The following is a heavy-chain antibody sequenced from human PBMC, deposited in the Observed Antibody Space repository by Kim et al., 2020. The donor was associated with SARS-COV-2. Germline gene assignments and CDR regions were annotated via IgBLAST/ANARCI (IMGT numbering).Heavy chain of an antibody. CDR2: IKSKTDGGTT. Sequence: GGSLRLSCAASGFTFSNAWMSWVRQAPGKGLEWVGRIKSKTDGGTTDYAAPVKGRFTISRDDSKNTLYLQMNSLKTEDTAVYYCTTDQLLRKSGRGAFDIWGQGTMVTVSS. CDR1: GFTFSNAW. CDR3: TTDQLLRKSGRGAFDI. D-gene: IGHD2-15*01. V-gene: IGHV3-15*01. J-gene: IGHJ3*02.